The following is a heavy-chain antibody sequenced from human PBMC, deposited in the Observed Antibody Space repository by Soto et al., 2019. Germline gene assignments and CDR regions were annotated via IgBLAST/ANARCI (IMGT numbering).Heavy chain of an antibody. D-gene: IGHD4-17*01. CDR2: IYYSGNT. V-gene: IGHV4-59*01. CDR3: ARLGGDYVDAY. J-gene: IGHJ4*02. Sequence: PSETLSLTCTVSGCSIGSYYWSWVRQPPGKGLEWIGYIYYSGNTNYNPSLKSRVTISVDTSKKQFSLKLRSVTAADTAVYYCARLGGDYVDAYWGQGTLVTVSS. CDR1: GCSIGSYY.